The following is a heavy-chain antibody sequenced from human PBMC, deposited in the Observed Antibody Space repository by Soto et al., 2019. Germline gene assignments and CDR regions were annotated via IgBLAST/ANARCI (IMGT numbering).Heavy chain of an antibody. CDR1: GGSISSRSSY. J-gene: IGHJ4*02. CDR2: IYYIGNT. Sequence: QLQLHESGPGLVRPSETLSLTCTVSGGSISSRSSYWGWIRQPPGKGLEWIGSIYYIGNTYYNPSLKRRVTISIDSSKTPFSLMLNSLTTADTAMYNCGAQDYAAKGYYFETWGQGTLLTVSS. D-gene: IGHD4-17*01. CDR3: GAQDYAAKGYYFET. V-gene: IGHV4-39*01.